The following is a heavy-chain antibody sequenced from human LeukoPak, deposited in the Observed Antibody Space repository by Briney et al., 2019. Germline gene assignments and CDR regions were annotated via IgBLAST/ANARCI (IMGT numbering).Heavy chain of an antibody. CDR3: ARPIMVRGVIGWFDP. Sequence: SETLSLTCAVSGGSISKYYWTWIRQPPGKGLELIGFISDSGSTNYNPSLNSRVTISIDTSKNQFSLKLTSVTAPDTAVYFCARPIMVRGVIGWFDPWGQGTLVTVSS. V-gene: IGHV4-59*08. D-gene: IGHD3-10*01. CDR2: ISDSGST. J-gene: IGHJ5*02. CDR1: GGSISKYY.